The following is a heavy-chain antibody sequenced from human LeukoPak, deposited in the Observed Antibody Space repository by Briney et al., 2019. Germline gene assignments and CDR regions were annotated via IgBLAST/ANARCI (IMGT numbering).Heavy chain of an antibody. CDR3: AILRRLEVVTANN. CDR2: INPSGGST. D-gene: IGHD2-21*02. CDR1: GHTFTSYY. J-gene: IGHJ4*02. V-gene: IGHV1-46*01. Sequence: ASVKVSCNASGHTFTSYYMHWVRQAPGQGLEWMGIINPSGGSTSYAQKFQGRVTMTRDTSTSTVYMELSSLRSEDTAVYYCAILRRLEVVTANNWGQGTLVTVSS.